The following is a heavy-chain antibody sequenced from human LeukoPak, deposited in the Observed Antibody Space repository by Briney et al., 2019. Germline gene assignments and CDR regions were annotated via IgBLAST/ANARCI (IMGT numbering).Heavy chain of an antibody. V-gene: IGHV4-39*01. Sequence: PSETLSLTCTVSDGSISSSNYYWAWIRQPPGKGLEWIANIFYTGSTYYNPSLKSRVTISVDTSKNQFSLRLSSVTATDTAVYYCARLNKPGWFDPWGQGTLVTVSS. D-gene: IGHD1-14*01. CDR3: ARLNKPGWFDP. CDR1: DGSISSSNYY. CDR2: IFYTGST. J-gene: IGHJ5*02.